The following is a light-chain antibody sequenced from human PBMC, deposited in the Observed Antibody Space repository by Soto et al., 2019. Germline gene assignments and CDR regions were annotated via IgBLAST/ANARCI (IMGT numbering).Light chain of an antibody. CDR3: QQYNNWPPT. J-gene: IGKJ5*01. V-gene: IGKV3-20*01. Sequence: EIVLTQSPGMLSLSPGERASLSCWASQSISSSFLAWYQQKPGQAPRLLIYGASSRATGIPDRFSGTGSETDFTLTISSLQSEDLAVYYCQQYNNWPPTFGRGTRLEIK. CDR1: QSISSSF. CDR2: GAS.